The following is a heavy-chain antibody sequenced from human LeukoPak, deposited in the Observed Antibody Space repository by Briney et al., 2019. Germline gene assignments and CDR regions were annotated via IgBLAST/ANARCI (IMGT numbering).Heavy chain of an antibody. Sequence: PGGSLRLSCAASGFTFSSYTMHWVRQAPGKGLEWVAVISYDGTIKYYADSVKGRFTISRDNSKNTLYVEMNSLRPEDTAFYYCARVTLPWLVYDAFDIWGQGTLVTVSS. D-gene: IGHD3-22*01. V-gene: IGHV3-30*04. CDR3: ARVTLPWLVYDAFDI. J-gene: IGHJ3*02. CDR2: ISYDGTIK. CDR1: GFTFSSYT.